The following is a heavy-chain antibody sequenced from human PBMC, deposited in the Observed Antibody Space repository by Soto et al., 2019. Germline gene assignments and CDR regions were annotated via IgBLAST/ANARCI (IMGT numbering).Heavy chain of an antibody. J-gene: IGHJ3*02. Sequence: QEQLMESGGGVVQPGRSLRLSCVASGFSFSSQAMHWVRQAPGKGLEWVAAISNDGNRQLYADSVKDRFTISRDNSRNSREIEMMNLRTEDTGVYFCARGSYSSGSGGTADIWGQGTMVTVSS. CDR3: ARGSYSSGSGGTADI. CDR1: GFSFSSQA. CDR2: ISNDGNRQ. D-gene: IGHD2-21*02. V-gene: IGHV3-30-3*01.